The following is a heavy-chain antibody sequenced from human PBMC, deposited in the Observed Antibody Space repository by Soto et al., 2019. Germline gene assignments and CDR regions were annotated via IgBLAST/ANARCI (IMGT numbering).Heavy chain of an antibody. J-gene: IGHJ5*02. Sequence: GGSLRLSCAASGFTFSSAWMNWVRQAPGEGLEWVGRIKSKRDGETTDYAAFVKGRFTISRDDSKNTLYVQMNSLKTDDTAVYYCTTAYTITLHDHHWGQGTLVTVSS. CDR3: TTAYTITLHDHH. V-gene: IGHV3-15*01. CDR1: GFTFSSAW. D-gene: IGHD5-12*01. CDR2: IKSKRDGETT.